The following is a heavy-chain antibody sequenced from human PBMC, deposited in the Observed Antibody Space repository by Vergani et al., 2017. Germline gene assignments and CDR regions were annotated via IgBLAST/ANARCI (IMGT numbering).Heavy chain of an antibody. D-gene: IGHD5-18*01. CDR1: GYTFTSYG. Sequence: QVQLVQSGAEVKKPGASVKVSCKASGYTFTSYGISWVRQAPGQGLEWVGWISAYNGNTNYAQKFQGRVTMTRDTSISTAYMELSRLRSDDTAVYYCARARIQLWLEAFDIWGQGTMVTVSS. CDR3: ARARIQLWLEAFDI. V-gene: IGHV1-18*01. J-gene: IGHJ3*02. CDR2: ISAYNGNT.